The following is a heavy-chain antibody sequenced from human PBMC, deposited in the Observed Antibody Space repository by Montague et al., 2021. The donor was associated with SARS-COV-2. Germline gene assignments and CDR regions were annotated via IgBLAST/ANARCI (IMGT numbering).Heavy chain of an antibody. Sequence: SETLSLTCAVYDGSFSDYSWTWIRQPPGKGLEWIGEINHRGSTNYNPSLKSRVTISVDTSKNLFSLKMTPVTAADTAVYYCARGRQHINMVVVVVTGGEYYFDFWGQGTLVAVSS. D-gene: IGHD3-22*01. CDR2: INHRGST. J-gene: IGHJ4*02. V-gene: IGHV4-34*01. CDR1: DGSFSDYS. CDR3: ARGRQHINMVVVVVTGGEYYFDF.